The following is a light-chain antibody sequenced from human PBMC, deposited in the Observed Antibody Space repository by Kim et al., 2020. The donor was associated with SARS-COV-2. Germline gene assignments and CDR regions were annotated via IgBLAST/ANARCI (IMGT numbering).Light chain of an antibody. CDR3: NSRDNSGNHWV. Sequence: SSELTQDPAVSVALGQTVRITCQGDSLRRYYASWYQQKPRQAPVLVIYGKNNRPSGIPDRFSGSSSGNTASLTITGAQAEDEADYYCNSRDNSGNHWVFGGGTQLTVL. CDR2: GKN. V-gene: IGLV3-19*01. J-gene: IGLJ3*02. CDR1: SLRRYY.